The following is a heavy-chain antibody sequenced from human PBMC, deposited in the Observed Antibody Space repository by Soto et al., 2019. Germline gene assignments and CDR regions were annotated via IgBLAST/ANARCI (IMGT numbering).Heavy chain of an antibody. CDR3: ARARVPYSSTWYRYDYYGMDI. V-gene: IGHV4-31*03. CDR1: GDSISSSSYY. D-gene: IGHD6-13*01. J-gene: IGHJ6*02. Sequence: LSLTCTVSGDSISSSSYYWSWIRQHPGKGLEWIGYIHYSGNTRYNPSLKSRLTISVDTSKNQFSLMLSSLTAADTAVYFCARARVPYSSTWYRYDYYGMDIWGQGTTVTVSS. CDR2: IHYSGNT.